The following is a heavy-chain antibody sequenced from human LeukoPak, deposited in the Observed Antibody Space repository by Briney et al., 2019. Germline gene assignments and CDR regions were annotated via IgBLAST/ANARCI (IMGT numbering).Heavy chain of an antibody. CDR3: ARGTLYPYYFDY. V-gene: IGHV4-39*01. CDR2: IYYSGST. J-gene: IGHJ4*02. Sequence: PSETLSLTCTVSGGSISSSSYYWGWIRQPPGKGLERIGSIYYSGSTYYNPSLKSRVTIFVDTSKNQFSLKLTSVTAADTAVYYCARGTLYPYYFDYWGQGTLVTVSS. CDR1: GGSISSSSYY. D-gene: IGHD3-10*01.